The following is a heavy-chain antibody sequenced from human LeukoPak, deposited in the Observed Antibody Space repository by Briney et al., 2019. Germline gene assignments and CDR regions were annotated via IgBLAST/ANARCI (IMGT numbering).Heavy chain of an antibody. CDR3: ARDKNEGIVGATTLDH. V-gene: IGHV1-2*02. D-gene: IGHD1-26*01. CDR2: INPNSGGT. Sequence: ASVKVSCKASGYTFTGYYMHWVRQAPGQGLEWMGWINPNSGGTNYAQKFQGRVTMTRDTSISTAYMELSRPRSDDTAVYYCARDKNEGIVGATTLDHWGQGTLVTVSS. CDR1: GYTFTGYY. J-gene: IGHJ4*02.